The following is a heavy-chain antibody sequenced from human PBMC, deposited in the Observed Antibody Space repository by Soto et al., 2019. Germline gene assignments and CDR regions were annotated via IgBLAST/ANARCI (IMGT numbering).Heavy chain of an antibody. V-gene: IGHV4-59*11. CDR1: GGSISSHY. CDR3: ARDYGGYRFDY. D-gene: IGHD4-17*01. J-gene: IGHJ4*02. Sequence: SETLSLTCTVSGGSISSHYWSWIRQPPGKGLEWIGYISYSGTTNYNPSLKSRVTISMDTSKHQFSLKLTSVTAADTAVYYCARDYGGYRFDYWGQGTLVTVSS. CDR2: ISYSGTT.